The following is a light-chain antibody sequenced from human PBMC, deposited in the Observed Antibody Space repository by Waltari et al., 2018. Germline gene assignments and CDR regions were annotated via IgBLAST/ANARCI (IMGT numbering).Light chain of an antibody. Sequence: RWFQQKPGQAPLLVIYKDSERPSGIPERFSGSSSGTTVTLTVSGAQVDDEADYYCYSAADNSLVFGGGTKLTVL. V-gene: IGLV3-27*01. CDR2: KDS. J-gene: IGLJ2*01. CDR3: YSAADNSLV.